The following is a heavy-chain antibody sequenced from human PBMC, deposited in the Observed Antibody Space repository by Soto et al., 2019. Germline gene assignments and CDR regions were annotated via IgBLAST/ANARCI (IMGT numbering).Heavy chain of an antibody. D-gene: IGHD2-21*02. J-gene: IGHJ1*01. CDR1: GYTFTSYG. CDR2: ISAYNGNT. Sequence: QVQLVQSGAEVKKPGASVKVSCKASGYTFTSYGISWVRQAPGQGLEWMGWISAYNGNTNNAQKLQGRVTMTTDTPTRTAYMELRSMRSDDTAGYHGAGLLGDCAGYFQHWGQGSLVTVSS. V-gene: IGHV1-18*01. CDR3: AGLLGDCAGYFQH.